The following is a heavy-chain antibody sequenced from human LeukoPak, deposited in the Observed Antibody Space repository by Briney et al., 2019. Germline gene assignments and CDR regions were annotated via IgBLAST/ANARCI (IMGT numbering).Heavy chain of an antibody. CDR2: ISSSSSHI. J-gene: IGHJ4*02. Sequence: PGESLRLSCAASGFTFSSYSMNWVRQAPGKGLEWVSSISSSSSHIYYADSVKGRFTISRDNAKKSLYLQMNSLRAEDTAVYARDHDRYCSGGSCSEFDYWGQGTLVTVSS. D-gene: IGHD2-15*01. CDR3: DHDRYCSGGSCSEFDY. V-gene: IGHV3-21*01. CDR1: GFTFSSYS.